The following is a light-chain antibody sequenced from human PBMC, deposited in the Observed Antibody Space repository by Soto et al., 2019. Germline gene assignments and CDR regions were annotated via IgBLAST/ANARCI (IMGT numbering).Light chain of an antibody. J-gene: IGLJ3*02. CDR3: QSYDRSLGSWV. CDR2: GNS. CDR1: SSNIGAGYY. V-gene: IGLV1-40*01. Sequence: QSVLTQPPSVSGAPGQRVTISCTGSSSNIGAGYYVHWYQQLPGTAPKLLIYGNSNRPSGVPDRFSGSKSGTSASLAITGLQAEDEADYYCQSYDRSLGSWVFGGGTKLTVL.